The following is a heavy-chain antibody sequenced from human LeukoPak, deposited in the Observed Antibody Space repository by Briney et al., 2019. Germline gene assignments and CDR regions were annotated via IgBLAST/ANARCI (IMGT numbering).Heavy chain of an antibody. CDR3: ARDRIKSGSYYFDY. J-gene: IGHJ4*02. V-gene: IGHV3-48*01. CDR1: AFTFSDYS. Sequence: GGSLRLSCATSAFTFSDYSMNWVRQAPGKGLGWVSYISGRSSTIYYADSVKGRFTISRDNAKNSMYLQMNSLRAEDTAVYYCARDRIKSGSYYFDYWGQGTLVTVSS. CDR2: ISGRSSTI. D-gene: IGHD1-26*01.